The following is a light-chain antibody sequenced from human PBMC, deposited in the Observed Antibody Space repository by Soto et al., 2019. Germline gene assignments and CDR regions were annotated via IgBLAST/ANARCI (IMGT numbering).Light chain of an antibody. CDR2: EVS. V-gene: IGLV2-8*01. CDR1: SSDVGGYNY. CDR3: SSYAGSNILL. Sequence: QSALTQPPSASGSPGQSVTISCTGTSSDVGGYNYVSWYQQHPDKAPKLMIYEVSKRPSGVPDRFSGSKSGNTASLTVSGLQADDEADYYCSSYAGSNILLFGGGTKLTV. J-gene: IGLJ2*01.